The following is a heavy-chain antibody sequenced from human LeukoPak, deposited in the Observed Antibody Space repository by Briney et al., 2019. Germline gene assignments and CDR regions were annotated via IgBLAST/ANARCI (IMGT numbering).Heavy chain of an antibody. CDR2: INHSGST. D-gene: IGHD1-26*01. CDR1: GGSFSGYY. Sequence: PSETLSLTCAVSGGSFSGYYWSWIRQPPGKGLEWIGEINHSGSTNYNPSLKSRVTISVDTSKNQFSLKLSSVTAADTAVYYCARRMGSRNNDYWGQGTLVTVSP. CDR3: ARRMGSRNNDY. V-gene: IGHV4-34*01. J-gene: IGHJ4*02.